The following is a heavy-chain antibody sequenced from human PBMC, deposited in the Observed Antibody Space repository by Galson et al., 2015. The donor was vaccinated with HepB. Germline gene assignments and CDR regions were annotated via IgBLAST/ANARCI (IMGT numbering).Heavy chain of an antibody. D-gene: IGHD3-10*01. CDR1: GFTVSSNY. J-gene: IGHJ4*02. CDR2: IYSGGST. Sequence: SLRLSCAASGFTVSSNYMSWVRQAPGKGLEWVSVIYSGGSTYYADSVKGRFTISRDSPKNTLYLQMNSLRAEDTAVYYCARDHPHSGCDYWGQGTLVTVSS. V-gene: IGHV3-53*01. CDR3: ARDHPHSGCDY.